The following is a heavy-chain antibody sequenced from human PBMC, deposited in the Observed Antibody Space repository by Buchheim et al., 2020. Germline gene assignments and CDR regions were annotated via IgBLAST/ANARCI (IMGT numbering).Heavy chain of an antibody. J-gene: IGHJ6*02. CDR1: GFTFSSYA. Sequence: EVQLLESGGGLVQTGGSLRLSCAASGFTFSSYAMSWVRQAPGKGLEWVSGISGSGGSTYYADSVKGRFTISRDNSKNTLYLQMNRQRDEETAVYYCARATSFGVVNYGMDVWGQGTT. CDR2: ISGSGGST. CDR3: ARATSFGVVNYGMDV. D-gene: IGHD3-3*01. V-gene: IGHV3-23*01.